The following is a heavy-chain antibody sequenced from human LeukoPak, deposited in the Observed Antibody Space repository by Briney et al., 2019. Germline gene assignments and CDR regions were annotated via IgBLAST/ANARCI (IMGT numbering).Heavy chain of an antibody. D-gene: IGHD3-3*01. CDR3: ARGRSDFWSARGGDY. V-gene: IGHV4-39*02. CDR1: GGSISSITSLTYY. CDR2: VHYSGST. J-gene: IGHJ4*02. Sequence: SSETLSLTCIVSGGSISSITSLTYYWNWIRQSPGTGLEWIGSVHYSGSTYYNPSLKSRVTISADTSKNQFSLKLTSVTAADTAVYYCARGRSDFWSARGGDYWGQGTLVTVSS.